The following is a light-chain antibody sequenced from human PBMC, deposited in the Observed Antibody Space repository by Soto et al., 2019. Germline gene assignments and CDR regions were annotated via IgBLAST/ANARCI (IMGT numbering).Light chain of an antibody. Sequence: EIVLTQSPGTLSLSPGERATLSCRASQSVSISYLAWYQQRPGQAPRLLIYGASTRATGIPARFSGSGSGTEFTLTISSLQSEDFAVYYCQQYNNWPLTFGGGTKVDIK. CDR1: QSVSISY. J-gene: IGKJ4*01. CDR3: QQYNNWPLT. CDR2: GAS. V-gene: IGKV3-15*01.